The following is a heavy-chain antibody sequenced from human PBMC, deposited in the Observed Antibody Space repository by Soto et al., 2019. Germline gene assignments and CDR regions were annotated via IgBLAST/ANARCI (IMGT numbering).Heavy chain of an antibody. Sequence: SETLSLTCNVSGGSITSYYWSWIRQPPGKGLEWIAYIYHSGSTNYNSSFKSRVTISVETSKNQFSLKLTSVTAADTAVYYCARGRVGGFDYWGRGTLVTVSS. D-gene: IGHD3-10*01. V-gene: IGHV4-59*01. CDR2: IYHSGST. J-gene: IGHJ4*02. CDR1: GGSITSYY. CDR3: ARGRVGGFDY.